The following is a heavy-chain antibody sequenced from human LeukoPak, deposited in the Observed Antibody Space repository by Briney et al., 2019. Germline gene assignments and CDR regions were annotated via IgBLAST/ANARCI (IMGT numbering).Heavy chain of an antibody. CDR3: AKGQGQYSPLRNYGMDV. CDR2: IAYDTSKQ. J-gene: IGHJ6*02. CDR1: GFTFSTYG. Sequence: PGRSLRLSCAASGFTFSTYGMNWVRQAPGKGLEWVAAIAYDTSKQYYAESVKGRFTISRDNSKNTLYLLMNSLRPEDTAVYYCAKGQGQYSPLRNYGMDVWGQGTTVTVSS. V-gene: IGHV3-30*18. D-gene: IGHD2-21*01.